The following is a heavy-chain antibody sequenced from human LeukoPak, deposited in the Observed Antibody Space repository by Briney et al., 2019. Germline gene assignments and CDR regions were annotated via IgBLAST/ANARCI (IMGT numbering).Heavy chain of an antibody. Sequence: GGSLRLSCAASGFTVSSNYMSWVRQAPGKGLEWVSVIYSGGSTYYADSVKGRFTISRDNSKNTLYLQMNSLRAEDTAVYYCAKDREYSISSGAFDIWGQGTMVTVSS. D-gene: IGHD6-6*01. CDR3: AKDREYSISSGAFDI. CDR1: GFTVSSNY. CDR2: IYSGGST. J-gene: IGHJ3*02. V-gene: IGHV3-66*01.